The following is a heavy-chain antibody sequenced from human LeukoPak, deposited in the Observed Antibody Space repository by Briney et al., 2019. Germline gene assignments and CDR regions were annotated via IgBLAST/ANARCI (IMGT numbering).Heavy chain of an antibody. J-gene: IGHJ3*02. CDR2: IYPGDSET. CDR1: GYSFTSYW. V-gene: IGHV5-51*01. Sequence: GESLKISCKGSGYSFTSYWLAWVRQMPGKGLEWMGVIYPGDSETRYSPSFQGQVSISADKSISTAYLQWSSLKASDTAMYYCARQRERMTGYAAGAFDIWGKGTRVPFSP. CDR3: ARQRERMTGYAAGAFDI. D-gene: IGHD2-2*01.